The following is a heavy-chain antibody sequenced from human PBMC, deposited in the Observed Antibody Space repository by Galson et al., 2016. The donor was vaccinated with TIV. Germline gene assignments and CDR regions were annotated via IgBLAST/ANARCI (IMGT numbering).Heavy chain of an antibody. V-gene: IGHV4-34*01. CDR2: INHFRSS. D-gene: IGHD2-15*01. Sequence: LSLTCGVYGGSVSGYYWGWFRQPPGKGLEWIGEINHFRSSNYNPSLKSRLTISIDTPKKQFSLRLRSVTAADRAVYYCAGGRRGTSGASGGHHLGDSHYYYYYIDVWGEGTTVTVSS. CDR3: AGGRRGTSGASGGHHLGDSHYYYYYIDV. CDR1: GGSVSGYY. J-gene: IGHJ6*03.